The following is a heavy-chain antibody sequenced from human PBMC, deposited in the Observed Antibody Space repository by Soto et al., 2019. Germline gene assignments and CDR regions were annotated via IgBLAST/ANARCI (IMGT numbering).Heavy chain of an antibody. CDR3: AKESIAARRNWFDP. Sequence: GGSLRLSCAASGFTFSRYAMSWVRQAPGRGLDWVSGITGSGSITYYAASVKGRFTISRDNSKNTLYLQMNSLRAEDTAVYYCAKESIAARRNWFDPWGQGTLVTVSS. CDR1: GFTFSRYA. V-gene: IGHV3-23*01. CDR2: ITGSGSIT. J-gene: IGHJ5*02. D-gene: IGHD6-6*01.